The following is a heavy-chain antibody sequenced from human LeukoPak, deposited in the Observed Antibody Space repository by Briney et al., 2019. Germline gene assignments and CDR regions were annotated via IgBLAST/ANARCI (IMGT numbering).Heavy chain of an antibody. CDR2: FNGDVSLT. D-gene: IGHD3-16*01. CDR1: GLTSGNYW. Sequence: PGGPLKHPLEASGLTSGNYWLHGVGQAPGKGLVWVSRFNGDVSLTSYADSVKGRFTISRDNAKNTLYLQMNSLRAEDTAVYYCTRDTFGGDDFWGQGTLVTVSS. CDR3: TRDTFGGDDF. V-gene: IGHV3-74*01. J-gene: IGHJ4*02.